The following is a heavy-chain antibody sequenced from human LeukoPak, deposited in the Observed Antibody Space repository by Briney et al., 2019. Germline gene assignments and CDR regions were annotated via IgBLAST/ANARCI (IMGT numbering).Heavy chain of an antibody. J-gene: IGHJ5*02. CDR2: IYYSGST. CDR3: ARDCSRPLRGISSSYWFDP. Sequence: SQTLSLTCTVSGGSISSGVYYWSWIRQHPGKGLEWIGYIYYSGSTYSNPSLKSRLTMSVDISKNQFSPKLSSVTAADTAVYYCARDCSRPLRGISSSYWFDPWGQGTLVTVSS. V-gene: IGHV4-31*03. D-gene: IGHD6-13*01. CDR1: GGSISSGVYY.